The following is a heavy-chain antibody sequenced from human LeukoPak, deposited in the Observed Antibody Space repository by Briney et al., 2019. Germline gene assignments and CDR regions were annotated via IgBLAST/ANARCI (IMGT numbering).Heavy chain of an antibody. CDR1: GYTSPSDG. CDR2: ISTYNGNT. D-gene: IGHD1-1*01. J-gene: IGHJ3*02. CDR3: TRDSRRHDGFDI. Sequence: ASVKVSCKASGYTSPSDGISWVRQAPGQGLEWMGWISTYNGNTNYAQKIQGRVTMTTDTSTNTACMELRSLRSDDTAVHYCTRDSRRHDGFDIWGQGTMVTVSS. V-gene: IGHV1-18*01.